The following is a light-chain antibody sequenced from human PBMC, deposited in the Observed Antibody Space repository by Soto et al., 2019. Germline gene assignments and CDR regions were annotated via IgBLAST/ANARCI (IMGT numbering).Light chain of an antibody. CDR1: SSDVGSYKY. CDR2: EVT. Sequence: QSALTQPASVSGSPGQSITISCTGTSSDVGSYKYVSWYQQHPGKAPKLVIYEVTNRPSGVSNRCSSSKSDNTASLTISELQAEDEDYYTCSSYTSGTFVFGGGTKLTVL. CDR3: SSYTSGTFV. V-gene: IGLV2-14*01. J-gene: IGLJ2*01.